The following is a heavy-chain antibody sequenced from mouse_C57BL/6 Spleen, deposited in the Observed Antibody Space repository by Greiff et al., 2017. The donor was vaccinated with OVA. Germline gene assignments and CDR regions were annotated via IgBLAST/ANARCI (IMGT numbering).Heavy chain of an antibody. Sequence: QVTLKVCGPGILQPSQTLSLTCSFSGFSLSTFGMGVGWIRQPSGKGLEWLAHIWWDDDKYYNPALKSRLTSSKDTSKNQVFLKIANVDTADTATYYCARDYYGSSPYWYFDVWGTGTTVTVSS. CDR1: GFSLSTFGMG. J-gene: IGHJ1*03. D-gene: IGHD1-1*01. CDR3: ARDYYGSSPYWYFDV. V-gene: IGHV8-8*01. CDR2: IWWDDDK.